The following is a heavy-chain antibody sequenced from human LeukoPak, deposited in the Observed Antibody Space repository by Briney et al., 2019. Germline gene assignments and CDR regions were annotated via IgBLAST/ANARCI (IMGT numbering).Heavy chain of an antibody. J-gene: IGHJ4*02. CDR1: GGSISSNY. V-gene: IGHV4-59*01. Sequence: PSETLSLTCTVSGGSISSNYWSWIRQPPGKGLEWIGYIYYSGSTNYNPSLKSRVTISVDTSKNQFSLKLSSVTAADTAVYYCAREPTTGNYFDYWGQGTLVSVSS. CDR2: IYYSGST. D-gene: IGHD4-17*01. CDR3: AREPTTGNYFDY.